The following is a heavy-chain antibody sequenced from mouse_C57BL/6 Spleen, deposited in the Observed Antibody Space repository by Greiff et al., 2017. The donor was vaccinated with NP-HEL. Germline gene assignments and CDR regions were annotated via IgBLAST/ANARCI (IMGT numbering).Heavy chain of an antibody. D-gene: IGHD2-3*01. CDR3: TRDGGYDGYFAY. CDR2: ISSGGDYI. Sequence: EVKVVESGEGLVKPGGSLKLSCAASGFTFSSYAMSWVRQTPEKRLEWVAYISSGGDYIYYADTVKGRFTISRDNARNTLYLQMSSLKSEDTAMYYCTRDGGYDGYFAYWGQGTLVTVSA. J-gene: IGHJ3*01. CDR1: GFTFSSYA. V-gene: IGHV5-9-1*02.